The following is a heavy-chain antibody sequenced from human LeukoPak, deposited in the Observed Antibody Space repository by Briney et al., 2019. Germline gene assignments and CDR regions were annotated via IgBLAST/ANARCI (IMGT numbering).Heavy chain of an antibody. CDR2: IYSGGST. J-gene: IGHJ3*02. CDR3: ARDTYYYDSRGYFDAFDI. CDR1: GFTVSSNY. V-gene: IGHV3-66*02. Sequence: GGSLRLSCAASGFTVSSNYMSWVRQGPGKGLEWVSVIYSGGSTYYADSVKGRFTISRDNSKNTLYLQMNSLRAEDPAVYYCARDTYYYDSRGYFDAFDIWGQGTMVTVSS. D-gene: IGHD3-22*01.